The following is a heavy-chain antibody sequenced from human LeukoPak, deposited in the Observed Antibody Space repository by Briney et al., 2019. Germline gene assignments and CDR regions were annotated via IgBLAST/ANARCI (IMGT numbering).Heavy chain of an antibody. CDR3: AADTSYDFWSGYSGGACYGMDV. CDR2: IVVGSGNT. D-gene: IGHD3-3*01. CDR1: GFTFTSSA. Sequence: SVKVSCKASGFTFTSSAMQWVRQARGQRLEWIGWIVVGSGNTNYAQKFQERVTITRDMSTSTAYMELSSLRSEDTAVYYCAADTSYDFWSGYSGGACYGMDVWGQGTTVTVSS. V-gene: IGHV1-58*02. J-gene: IGHJ6*02.